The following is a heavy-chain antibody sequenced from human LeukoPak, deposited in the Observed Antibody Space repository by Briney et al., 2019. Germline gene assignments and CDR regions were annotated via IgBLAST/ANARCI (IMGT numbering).Heavy chain of an antibody. CDR1: GFTFSSYS. CDR2: ISSSSSYI. Sequence: GGSLRLSCAASGFTFSSYSMNWVRQAPGKGLEWVPSISSSSSYIYYADSVKGRFTISRDNAKNSLYLQMNSLRAEDTAVYYCAACSGGSCQDYWGQGTLVTVSS. D-gene: IGHD2-15*01. CDR3: AACSGGSCQDY. J-gene: IGHJ4*02. V-gene: IGHV3-21*01.